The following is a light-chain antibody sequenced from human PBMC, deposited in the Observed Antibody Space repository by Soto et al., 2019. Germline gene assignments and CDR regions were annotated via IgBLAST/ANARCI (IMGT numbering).Light chain of an antibody. CDR1: SSNIGAGYD. Sequence: QSVLTQPPSVSGDPGQRVTISCTGRSSNIGAGYDVHWYQQLPGTAPKLLIYGNSNRPSGVPDRFSGSKSGTSASLAITGLQAEDEADYYCQSYDSSLSGDPVVVGGGTKLTVL. V-gene: IGLV1-40*01. J-gene: IGLJ2*01. CDR2: GNS. CDR3: QSYDSSLSGDPVV.